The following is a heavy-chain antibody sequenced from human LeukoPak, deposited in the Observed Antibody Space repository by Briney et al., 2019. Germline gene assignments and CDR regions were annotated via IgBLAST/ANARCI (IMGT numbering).Heavy chain of an antibody. CDR1: GFTFTNYA. V-gene: IGHV3-30*14. CDR2: LLDDGNNK. J-gene: IGHJ4*02. CDR3: ATDPPLATVVVLAATPSYFDY. Sequence: PGGSLRLSCAASGFTFTNYAMHWVRQAPGKGLEWGSVLLDDGNNKYYADSVKGRFTISRDNSKNTVYLQMNSLRPEETAVSYCATDPPLATVVVLAATPSYFDYWGQGTLVTVSS. D-gene: IGHD2-15*01.